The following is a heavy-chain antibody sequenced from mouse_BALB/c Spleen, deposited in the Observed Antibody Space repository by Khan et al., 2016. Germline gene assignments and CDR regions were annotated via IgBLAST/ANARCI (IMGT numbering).Heavy chain of an antibody. J-gene: IGHJ4*01. Sequence: VQLQQSGPELEKPGASVKISRKASGYSFTGYNMNWVKQSNGKSLEWIGNIDPNYGGTTYNQKFKGKATLTVDKSSSTAYMQLKSLTSEDSAVYYCARGYGKPYYYAMDYWGQGTSVTVSS. D-gene: IGHD1-1*02. CDR3: ARGYGKPYYYAMDY. V-gene: IGHV1-39*01. CDR1: GYSFTGYN. CDR2: IDPNYGGT.